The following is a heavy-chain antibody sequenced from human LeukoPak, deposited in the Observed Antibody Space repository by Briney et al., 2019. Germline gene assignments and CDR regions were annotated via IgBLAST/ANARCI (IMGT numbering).Heavy chain of an antibody. CDR1: GGSTSSGGYS. D-gene: IGHD2-15*01. Sequence: SETLSLTCTVSGGSTSSGGYSWSWIRQHPRKGLEWIGYIYYSGSTYYNPSLKSRVTISVDTSKNQFSLKLSSVTAADTAVYYCARGRGYCSGGSCSKYPVFDPWGQGTLVTVSS. CDR2: IYYSGST. J-gene: IGHJ5*02. CDR3: ARGRGYCSGGSCSKYPVFDP. V-gene: IGHV4-31*03.